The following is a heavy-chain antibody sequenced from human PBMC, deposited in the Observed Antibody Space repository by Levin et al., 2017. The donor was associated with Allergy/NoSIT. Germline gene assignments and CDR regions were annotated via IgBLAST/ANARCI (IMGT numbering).Heavy chain of an antibody. J-gene: IGHJ6*03. CDR1: GFTFSSYW. Sequence: GESLKISCAASGFTFSSYWMSWVRQAPGKGLEWVANIKQDGSEKYYVDSVKGRFTISRDNAKNSLYLQMNSLRAEDTAVYYCARVEYSSSWPYYYYYYMDVWGKGTTVTVSS. CDR3: ARVEYSSSWPYYYYYYMDV. CDR2: IKQDGSEK. D-gene: IGHD6-13*01. V-gene: IGHV3-7*03.